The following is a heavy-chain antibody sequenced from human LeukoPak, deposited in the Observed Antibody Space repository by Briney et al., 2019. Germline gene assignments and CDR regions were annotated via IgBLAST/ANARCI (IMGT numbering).Heavy chain of an antibody. CDR2: ISSSSSTI. J-gene: IGHJ6*02. CDR3: ARSVIVVEYYYYYGMDV. Sequence: PGGSLRLSCAASGFTFSSYSMNWVRQAPGKGLEWVSYISSSSSTIYYADSVKGRFTISRDNAKNSLYLQMNSLRAEDTAVYYCARSVIVVEYYYYYGMDVWGQGTTVTVSS. CDR1: GFTFSSYS. V-gene: IGHV3-48*04. D-gene: IGHD3-22*01.